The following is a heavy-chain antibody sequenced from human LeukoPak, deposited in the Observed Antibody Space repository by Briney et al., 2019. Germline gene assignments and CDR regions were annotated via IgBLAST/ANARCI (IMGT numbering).Heavy chain of an antibody. CDR3: ASFRGALSSNWGNSWFDP. CDR2: IHHSGTA. J-gene: IGHJ5*02. V-gene: IGHV4-4*02. Sequence: SETLSLTCAVSGDSISSTNWWSWVRQPPGKGLEWIGEIHHSGTANYNPSLKSRLTISVDKSKNQFSLKLSSVTAADTAVYLCASFRGALSSNWGNSWFDPWGQGALVTVSS. D-gene: IGHD7-27*01. CDR1: GDSISSTNW.